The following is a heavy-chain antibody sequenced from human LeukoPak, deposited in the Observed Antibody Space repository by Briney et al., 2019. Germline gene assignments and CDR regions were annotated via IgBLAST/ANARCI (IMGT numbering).Heavy chain of an antibody. CDR3: ARVRVQFDY. Sequence: GSLRLSCAASGFTFSSYSMNWVRQAPGKGLEWIGEINHSGSTNYNPSLKSRVTISVDTSKNQFSLKLSSVTAADTAVYYCARVRVQFDYWGQGTLVTVSS. V-gene: IGHV4-34*01. J-gene: IGHJ4*02. CDR2: INHSGST. CDR1: GFTFSSYS.